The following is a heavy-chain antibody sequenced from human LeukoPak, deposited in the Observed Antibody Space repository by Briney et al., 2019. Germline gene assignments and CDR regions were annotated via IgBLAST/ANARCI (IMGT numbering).Heavy chain of an antibody. CDR1: GGSISSSSYY. Sequence: SETLSLTCTVSGGSISSSSYYWGWIRQPPGKGLEWIGRIYYSGSTYYNPSLKSRATISVDTPKNQFSLKLSSVTAADTAVYYCARPGDCSGGSCYSGDAFDIWGQGTMVTVSS. J-gene: IGHJ3*02. CDR2: IYYSGST. CDR3: ARPGDCSGGSCYSGDAFDI. D-gene: IGHD2-15*01. V-gene: IGHV4-39*01.